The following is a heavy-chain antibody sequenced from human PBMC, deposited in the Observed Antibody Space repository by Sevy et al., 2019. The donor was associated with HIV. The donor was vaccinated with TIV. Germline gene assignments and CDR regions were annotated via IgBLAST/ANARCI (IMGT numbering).Heavy chain of an antibody. J-gene: IGHJ4*02. Sequence: GGSLRLSCAASGFSLNTYWLSWVRQAPGKGLEWVANINQDGSQKYYVDSVKGRFTVSRDNAKKSLYLQMNSLRVEDTAVYYCTRDSEQQPADMGLFDYWGQGALVTVSS. CDR3: TRDSEQQPADMGLFDY. D-gene: IGHD6-13*01. CDR1: GFSLNTYW. V-gene: IGHV3-7*01. CDR2: INQDGSQK.